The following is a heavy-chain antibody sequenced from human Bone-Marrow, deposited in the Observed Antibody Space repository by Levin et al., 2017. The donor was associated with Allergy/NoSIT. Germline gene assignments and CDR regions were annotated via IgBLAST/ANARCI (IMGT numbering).Heavy chain of an antibody. CDR1: SGSISSGDYY. CDR3: AREGGYDKRYFDL. D-gene: IGHD3-22*01. J-gene: IGHJ2*01. CDR2: IYSSGSA. Sequence: LRLSCTVSSGSISSGDYYWSWIRQPPGKGLEWIGYIYSSGSAYYNTSLKSRVTISIDTSKNQFSLKLTSVGVADTAVYFCAREGGYDKRYFDLWGRGTLVTVSS. V-gene: IGHV4-30-4*01.